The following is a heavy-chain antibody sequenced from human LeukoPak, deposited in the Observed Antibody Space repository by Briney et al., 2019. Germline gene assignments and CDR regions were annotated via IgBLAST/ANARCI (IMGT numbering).Heavy chain of an antibody. CDR2: MNPNSGNT. D-gene: IGHD5-12*01. CDR3: ARVGDPYIVATIALDY. V-gene: IGHV1-8*01. CDR1: GYTFTSYD. J-gene: IGHJ4*02. Sequence: ASVKVSCKASGYTFTSYDINWVRQATGQGLEWMGWMNPNSGNTGYAQKFQGRVTMTRNTSISTAYMELSSLRSEDTAVYYCARVGDPYIVATIALDYWGQGTLVTVSS.